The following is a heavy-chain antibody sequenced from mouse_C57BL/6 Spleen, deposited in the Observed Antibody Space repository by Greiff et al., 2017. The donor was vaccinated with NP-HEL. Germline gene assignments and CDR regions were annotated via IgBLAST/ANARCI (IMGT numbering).Heavy chain of an antibody. CDR2: INPSSGYT. J-gene: IGHJ3*01. CDR3: ARHDYDPWFAY. V-gene: IGHV1-7*01. Sequence: QVHVKQSGAELAKPGASVKLSCKASGYTFTSYWMHWVKQRPGQGLEWIGYINPSSGYTKYNQKFKDKATLTADKSSSTAYMQLSSLTYEDSAVYYCARHDYDPWFAYWGQGTLVTVSA. D-gene: IGHD2-4*01. CDR1: GYTFTSYW.